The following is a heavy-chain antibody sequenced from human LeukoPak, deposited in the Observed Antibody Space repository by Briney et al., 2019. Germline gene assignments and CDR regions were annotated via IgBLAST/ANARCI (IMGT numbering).Heavy chain of an antibody. J-gene: IGHJ3*02. D-gene: IGHD3-10*01. Sequence: ASVKVSCKASGYTFTSYAMHWVRQAPGQRLEWMGWINAGNGNTKYSQKFQGRITITRDTSASTAYMELSSLRSEDTAVYYCARDRDRYYGSGDDAFDIWGQGTMVTVSS. CDR1: GYTFTSYA. CDR3: ARDRDRYYGSGDDAFDI. V-gene: IGHV1-3*01. CDR2: INAGNGNT.